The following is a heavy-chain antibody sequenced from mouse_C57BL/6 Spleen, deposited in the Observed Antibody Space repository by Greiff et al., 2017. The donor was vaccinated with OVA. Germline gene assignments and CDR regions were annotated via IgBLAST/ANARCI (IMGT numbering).Heavy chain of an antibody. V-gene: IGHV10-1*01. D-gene: IGHD2-4*01. CDR3: VRPLYDYDVAWFAY. CDR2: IRSKSNNYAT. Sequence: GGGLVQPKGSLKLSCAASGFSFNTYAMNWVRQAPGKGLDWVARIRSKSNNYATYYADSVKDRFTISRDDSESMLYLQMNNLKTEDTAMYYCVRPLYDYDVAWFAYWGQGTLVTVSA. CDR1: GFSFNTYA. J-gene: IGHJ3*01.